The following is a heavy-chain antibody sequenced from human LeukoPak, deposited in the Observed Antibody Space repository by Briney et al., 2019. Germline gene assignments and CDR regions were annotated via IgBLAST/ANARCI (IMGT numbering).Heavy chain of an antibody. CDR3: ATQEGRYYDT. V-gene: IGHV4-39*01. D-gene: IGHD3-22*01. CDR2: IYYSGST. CDR1: GGSISSSSYY. Sequence: SETLSLTCTVSGGSISSSSYYLGWIRQPPGKGLEWIGSIYYSGSTYYNPSLKSRVTISVDTSKNQFSLKLSSVTAADTAVYYCATQEGRYYDTWGQGTLVTVSS. J-gene: IGHJ4*02.